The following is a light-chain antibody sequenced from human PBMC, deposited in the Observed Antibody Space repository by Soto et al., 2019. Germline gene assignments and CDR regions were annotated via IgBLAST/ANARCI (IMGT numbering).Light chain of an antibody. J-gene: IGLJ1*01. Sequence: QSVLAQPPSASGSPGQSVTISCTGTSSDVGGYNYVSWYQQFPGKAPRLMIYEVSKRPSGVPDRFSGSKSGNTASLTVSGLQAEDEADYYCFSYTSSGTYVFGTGTKVTVL. CDR1: SSDVGGYNY. CDR2: EVS. CDR3: FSYTSSGTYV. V-gene: IGLV2-8*01.